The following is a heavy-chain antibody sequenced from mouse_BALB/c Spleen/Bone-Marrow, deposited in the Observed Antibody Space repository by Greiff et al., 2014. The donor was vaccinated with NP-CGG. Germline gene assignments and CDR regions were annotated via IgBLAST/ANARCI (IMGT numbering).Heavy chain of an antibody. CDR1: GYTVTYYT. CDR3: VRENYDYDGDAMDY. Sequence: QVQLKESAAELARPGASVKMSCKTSGYTVTYYTMHWVKQRPGQGLEWIGYINPSSGYTDYNQKFKDKTTLTTDKSSSTAYLQLSSLTSEDSAVYYCVRENYDYDGDAMDYWGQGTSVTVSS. D-gene: IGHD2-4*01. V-gene: IGHV1-4*02. CDR2: INPSSGYT. J-gene: IGHJ4*01.